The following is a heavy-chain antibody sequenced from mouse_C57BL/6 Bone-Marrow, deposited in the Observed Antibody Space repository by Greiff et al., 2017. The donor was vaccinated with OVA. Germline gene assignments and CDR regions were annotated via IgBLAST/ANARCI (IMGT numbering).Heavy chain of an antibody. D-gene: IGHD2-4*01. CDR1: GFTFSSYA. CDR2: ISDGGSYT. J-gene: IGHJ2*01. CDR3: ARDHGDYVIEC. Sequence: EVQLVESGGGLVKPGGSLKLSCAASGFTFSSYAMSWVRQTPEKRLEWVATISDGGSYTYYPDTVKGRFTISRDNAKNNLYLQMSHLKSEDTDIYYCARDHGDYVIECWGPGATLSVSS. V-gene: IGHV5-4*01.